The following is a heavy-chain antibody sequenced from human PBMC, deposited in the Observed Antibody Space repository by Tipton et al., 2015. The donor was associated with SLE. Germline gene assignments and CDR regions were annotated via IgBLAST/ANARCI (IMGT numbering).Heavy chain of an antibody. V-gene: IGHV4-39*07. J-gene: IGHJ6*04. CDR1: GGSITSTYY. CDR3: ARVRDGGYMDV. Sequence: TLSLTCTVSGGSITSTYYGGWLRQAPGMRPEWIGSIHYDGRTFYNPSLKSRATMPVDTSRNQFSLTLTSVTAADTAVYYCARVRDGGYMDVWGKGITVAVSS. CDR2: IHYDGRT. D-gene: IGHD2-15*01.